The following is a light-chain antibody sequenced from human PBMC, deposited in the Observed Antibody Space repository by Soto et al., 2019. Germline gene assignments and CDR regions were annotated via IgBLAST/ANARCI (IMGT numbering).Light chain of an antibody. CDR2: KAS. V-gene: IGKV1-5*03. CDR3: QQRSNWPPVT. Sequence: IQMTQSPSTLCASVGDRVTITCQASQTISNWLAWYQQKPGKAPKLLIYKASTLESGVPSRFSGSGSGTEFTLTISSLQPEDFGVYYCQQRSNWPPVTFGGGTKVDIK. CDR1: QTISNW. J-gene: IGKJ4*01.